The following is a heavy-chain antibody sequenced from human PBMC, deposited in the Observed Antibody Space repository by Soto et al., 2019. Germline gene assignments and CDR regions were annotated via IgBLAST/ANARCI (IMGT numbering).Heavy chain of an antibody. CDR2: IKSKTDGGTT. Sequence: GGSLRLSCAASGFTFSNAWMSWVRQAPGKGLEWVGRIKSKTDGGTTDYAAPVKGRFTISRDDSKNTLYLQMNSLKTEDTAVYYCTTGGYDYIWGSYRYPSQGFDYWGQGTLVTVSS. V-gene: IGHV3-15*01. CDR1: GFTFSNAW. CDR3: TTGGYDYIWGSYRYPSQGFDY. J-gene: IGHJ4*02. D-gene: IGHD3-16*02.